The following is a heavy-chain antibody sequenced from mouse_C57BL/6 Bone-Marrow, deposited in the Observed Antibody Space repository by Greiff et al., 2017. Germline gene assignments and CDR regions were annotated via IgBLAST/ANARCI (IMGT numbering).Heavy chain of an antibody. Sequence: VQLQQSGTVLARPGASVKMSCKTSGYTFTSYWMHWVKQRPGQGLEGIGAIYPGNSDPSYNQKFKGKAKLTAVTSASTAYMELSSLTHEDSAFYYCTRSDLRQVQGALDYWGQGTSVTVSS. J-gene: IGHJ4*01. V-gene: IGHV1-5*01. CDR1: GYTFTSYW. CDR2: IYPGNSDP. D-gene: IGHD2-14*01. CDR3: TRSDLRQVQGALDY.